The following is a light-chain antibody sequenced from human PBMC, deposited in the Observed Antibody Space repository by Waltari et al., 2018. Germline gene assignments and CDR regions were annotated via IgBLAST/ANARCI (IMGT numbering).Light chain of an antibody. CDR1: SPHIGSTY. V-gene: IGLV1-47*02. J-gene: IGLJ2*01. CDR3: AAWDDSLSGLV. CDR2: SNN. Sequence: QSVLTQSPSASGTPGQRVTIPCSGSSPHIGSTYVYWYPQLPGTAHKLLIYSNNQRPSGVPDRCSGSKSGTSASLAISGLRAEDEADYYCAAWDDSLSGLVFGGGTKLTVL.